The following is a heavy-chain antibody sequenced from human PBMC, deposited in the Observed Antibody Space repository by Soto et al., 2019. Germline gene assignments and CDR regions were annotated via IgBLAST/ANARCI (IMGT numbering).Heavy chain of an antibody. CDR2: IYTSGST. J-gene: IGHJ6*02. CDR1: GGSISSYY. V-gene: IGHV4-4*07. D-gene: IGHD3-10*01. CDR3: ARDGPMVLPYYYYGMDV. Sequence: KPSETLSLTCTVSGGSISSYYWSWIRQPAGKGLEWIGRIYTSGSTNYNPSLKSRVTMSVDTSKNQFSLKLSSVTAADTAVYYCARDGPMVLPYYYYGMDVWGQGTTVTVSS.